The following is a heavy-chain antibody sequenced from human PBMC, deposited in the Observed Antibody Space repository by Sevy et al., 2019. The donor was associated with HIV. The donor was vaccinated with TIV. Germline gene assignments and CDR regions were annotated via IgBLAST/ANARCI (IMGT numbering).Heavy chain of an antibody. CDR3: ARGFRDYYDSSGYYYGYYFDY. CDR1: GGSISSGGYS. V-gene: IGHV4-30-2*01. J-gene: IGHJ4*02. D-gene: IGHD3-22*01. CDR2: IYHSGST. Sequence: SETLSLTCAVSGGSISSGGYSWSWIRQPPGKGLEWIGYIYHSGSTYDNPSLKSRVTISVDRSKNQFSLKLSSVTAADTAVYYCARGFRDYYDSSGYYYGYYFDYWGQGTLVTVSS.